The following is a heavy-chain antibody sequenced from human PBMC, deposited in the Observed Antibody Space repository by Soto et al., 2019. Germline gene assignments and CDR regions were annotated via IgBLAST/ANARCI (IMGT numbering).Heavy chain of an antibody. CDR2: ISDDGDST. CDR1: GFTFSDNA. CDR3: AKSLSTAVNYGLDV. J-gene: IGHJ6*02. V-gene: IGHV3-23*01. Sequence: GASVKVSCGASGFTFSDNAMTWVRQAPGKGLEWVSSISDDGDSTYYADSVKGRFAVSRDNSKNTLFLHMNSLGAEDTAVYYCAKSLSTAVNYGLDVWGQGTSVTVSS. D-gene: IGHD2-2*01.